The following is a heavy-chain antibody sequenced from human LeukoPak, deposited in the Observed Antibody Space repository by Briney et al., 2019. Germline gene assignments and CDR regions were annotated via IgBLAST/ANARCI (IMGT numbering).Heavy chain of an antibody. V-gene: IGHV3-7*01. CDR2: IRQDESEK. Sequence: GGSLRLSCAASGFTFSSYWMSWVRQAPGKGLEWVANIRQDESEKYYVDSVKGRFTISRDNAKNSLYLQMNRLRAEDTAVYYCARAAATHYDSSGYYPDAFDIWGQGTMVTVSS. J-gene: IGHJ3*02. CDR1: GFTFSSYW. D-gene: IGHD3-22*01. CDR3: ARAAATHYDSSGYYPDAFDI.